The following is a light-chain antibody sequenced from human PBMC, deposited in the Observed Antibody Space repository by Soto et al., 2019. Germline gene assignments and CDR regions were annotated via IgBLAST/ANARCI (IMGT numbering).Light chain of an antibody. V-gene: IGKV3-20*01. J-gene: IGKJ4*01. CDR1: QSVSSSY. Sequence: PGESATLSCRASQSVSSSYLAWYQQKPGQAPRLLIYGASNRATGIPDRFSGSGSGTDFTLTISSLQPDDFATYYCQQYESYSPLTFGGGTKVDIK. CDR2: GAS. CDR3: QQYESYSPLT.